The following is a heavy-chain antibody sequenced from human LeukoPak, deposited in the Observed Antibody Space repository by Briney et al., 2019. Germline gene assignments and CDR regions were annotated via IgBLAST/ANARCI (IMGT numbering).Heavy chain of an antibody. D-gene: IGHD2-8*01. J-gene: IGHJ5*02. Sequence: SETLSLTCTVSGGSISSSSYYWGWIRQPPGKGLEWIGSIYYSGSTYYNPSLKSRVTISVDTSKNQFSLKLSSVTAADTAVYYCARQIQPDIVLMVYAIGLTWFDPWGQGTLVTVSS. CDR1: GGSISSSSYY. CDR2: IYYSGST. V-gene: IGHV4-39*01. CDR3: ARQIQPDIVLMVYAIGLTWFDP.